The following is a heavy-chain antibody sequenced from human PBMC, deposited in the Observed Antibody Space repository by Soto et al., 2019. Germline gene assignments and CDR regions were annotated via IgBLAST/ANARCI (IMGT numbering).Heavy chain of an antibody. CDR1: GFTFSSYA. V-gene: IGHV3-23*01. Sequence: GGSLRLSCAASGFTFSSYAMSWVRQAPGKGLEWVSAISGSGGSTYYADSVKGRFTISRDNSKNTLYLQMNSLRAEDTAVYYCAKVWSSSWYYNYFDYWGQGTLVTVSA. CDR2: ISGSGGST. J-gene: IGHJ4*02. CDR3: AKVWSSSWYYNYFDY. D-gene: IGHD6-13*01.